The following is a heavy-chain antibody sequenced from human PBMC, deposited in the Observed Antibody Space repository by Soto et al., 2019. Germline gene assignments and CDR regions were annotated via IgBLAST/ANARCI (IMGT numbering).Heavy chain of an antibody. CDR2: MNPNSANT. CDR1: GYTFTSYD. Sequence: QAQLVQSGAEVRKPGASVKVSCKASGYTFTSYDIGWVRQATGQGLEWMGWMNPNSANTGYAQKFQGRLTMTGDTSISTAYMELNSLTSEDTAVYYCVRAIRAQLLSDYWGQGTLVTVSS. D-gene: IGHD1-26*01. J-gene: IGHJ4*02. CDR3: VRAIRAQLLSDY. V-gene: IGHV1-8*01.